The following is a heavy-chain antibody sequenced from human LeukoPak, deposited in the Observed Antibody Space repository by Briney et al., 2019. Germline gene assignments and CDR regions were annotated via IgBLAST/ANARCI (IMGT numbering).Heavy chain of an antibody. V-gene: IGHV4-59*08. CDR1: GDSISGNY. J-gene: IGHJ4*02. CDR2: IYYSGST. D-gene: IGHD5-24*01. CDR3: ARLGDGDNLRYFDY. Sequence: SETQSLTCTVSGDSISGNYWTWIRQPPGKGLEWIGYIYYSGSTNYNASLKSRVTISVDTSKNQFSLKLSSVTAADTAVYYCARLGDGDNLRYFDYWGQGILVSVSS.